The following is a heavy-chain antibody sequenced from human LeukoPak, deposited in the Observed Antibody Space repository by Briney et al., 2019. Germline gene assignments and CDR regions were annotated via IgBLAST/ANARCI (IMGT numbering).Heavy chain of an antibody. J-gene: IGHJ3*02. V-gene: IGHV4-38-2*01. CDR2: IYHSGST. Sequence: SETLSLTCAVSGYSISSGYYWGWIRQPPGKGLEWIGSIYHSGSTYYNPSLKSRVTISVHTSKNQFSLKLSSATAADTAVYYCARLSDCSSTSCYAFDIWGQGTMVTVSS. CDR3: ARLSDCSSTSCYAFDI. D-gene: IGHD2-2*01. CDR1: GYSISSGYY.